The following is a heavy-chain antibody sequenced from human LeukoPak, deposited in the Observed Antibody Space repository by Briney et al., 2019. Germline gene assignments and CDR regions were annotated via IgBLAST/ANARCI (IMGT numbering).Heavy chain of an antibody. CDR3: AKVGYSYVLDY. J-gene: IGHJ4*02. V-gene: IGHV3-30*18. CDR2: ISYDGSNK. D-gene: IGHD5-18*01. CDR1: GFTFSSYG. Sequence: GRSLRLSCAASGFTFSSYGMHWVRQAPGKGLEWVAVISYDGSNKYYADSVKGRFTISRDNSKNTLYLQMNSLRAEDTAVYYCAKVGYSYVLDYWAREPWSPSPQ.